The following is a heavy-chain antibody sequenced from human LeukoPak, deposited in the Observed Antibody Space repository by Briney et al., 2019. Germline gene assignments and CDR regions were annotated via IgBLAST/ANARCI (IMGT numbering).Heavy chain of an antibody. J-gene: IGHJ5*02. CDR2: ISSLSTYI. Sequence: PGGSLRLSCAASGFTFNTFGMNWVRQAPGKGLEWVSSISSLSTYIYHADSLKGRFTVSRDNAKNSLYLQMNSLRVEDTAVYYCARVGGSRPDYSLDRWGQGTLVTVSS. CDR3: ARVGGSRPDYSLDR. V-gene: IGHV3-21*01. D-gene: IGHD4-11*01. CDR1: GFTFNTFG.